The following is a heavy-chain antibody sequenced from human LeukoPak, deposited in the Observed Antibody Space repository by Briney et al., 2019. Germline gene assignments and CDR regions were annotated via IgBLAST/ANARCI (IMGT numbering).Heavy chain of an antibody. CDR2: IIPIFGTA. D-gene: IGHD3-9*01. CDR1: GGTFSSYA. Sequence: SVKVSCKASGGTFSSYALSWVRQAPGQGLEWMGGIIPIFGTANYAQKFQGRVTITADESTSTAYMELSSLRSEDTAVYYCASDADWPFDYWGQGTLVTVSS. V-gene: IGHV1-69*13. CDR3: ASDADWPFDY. J-gene: IGHJ4*01.